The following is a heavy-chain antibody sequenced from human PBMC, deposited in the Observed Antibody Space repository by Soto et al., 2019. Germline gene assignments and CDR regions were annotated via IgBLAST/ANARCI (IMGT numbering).Heavy chain of an antibody. D-gene: IGHD2-15*01. CDR1: GYSFTSYW. J-gene: IGHJ4*02. Sequence: PGESLKISCKGSGYSFTSYWIGWVRQMPGKGLEWMGIIYPGDSDTRYSPSFQGQVTISADKSISTAYLQWSSLRASDSAMYYCARYAASGGRFSEYWGQGTLVTVSS. V-gene: IGHV5-51*01. CDR2: IYPGDSDT. CDR3: ARYAASGGRFSEY.